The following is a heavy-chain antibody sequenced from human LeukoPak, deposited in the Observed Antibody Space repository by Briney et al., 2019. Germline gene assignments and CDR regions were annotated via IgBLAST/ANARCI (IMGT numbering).Heavy chain of an antibody. CDR2: ISSDGSDT. CDR3: VRGLRSADY. D-gene: IGHD3-10*02. CDR1: GFSFSNYW. J-gene: IGHJ4*02. Sequence: GGSLRLSCAASGFSFSNYWMHWVRQAPGKGLVWVSRISSDGSDTIYADSVKGRFTMSRDNAKNTLYLQMNSLRAEDTAVYCCVRGLRSADYWGQGTLVIVSS. V-gene: IGHV3-74*01.